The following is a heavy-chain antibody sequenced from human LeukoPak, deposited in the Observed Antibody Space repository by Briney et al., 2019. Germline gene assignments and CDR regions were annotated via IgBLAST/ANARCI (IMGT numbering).Heavy chain of an antibody. CDR1: GYTFTSYY. CDR3: ARAVPLDAFDI. J-gene: IGHJ3*02. V-gene: IGHV1-46*01. Sequence: GASVNVSSTPSGYTFTSYYMHWVRPAPGQGLEWMGIINPSGGSTSYAQKFQGRVTITRDMSTSTVYMELSSLRSEDTAVYYCARAVPLDAFDIWGQGTMVTVSS. CDR2: INPSGGST.